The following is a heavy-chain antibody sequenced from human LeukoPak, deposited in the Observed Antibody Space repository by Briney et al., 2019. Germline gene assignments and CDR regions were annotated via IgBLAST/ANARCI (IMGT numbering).Heavy chain of an antibody. D-gene: IGHD5-12*01. CDR1: GFTFSSYG. J-gene: IGHJ3*02. Sequence: GGSLRLSCAASGFTFSSYGMHWVRQGPGKGLVWVSRINTDGSSTSNADSVKGRFTISRDNAKNTLCLQMNSLRAEDTAVYYCARDYLCAFDIWGQGTMVTVSS. V-gene: IGHV3-74*01. CDR3: ARDYLCAFDI. CDR2: INTDGSST.